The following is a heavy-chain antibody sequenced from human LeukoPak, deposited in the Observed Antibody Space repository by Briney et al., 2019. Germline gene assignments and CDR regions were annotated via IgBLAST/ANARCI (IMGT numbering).Heavy chain of an antibody. CDR2: IKEDASEK. D-gene: IGHD3-3*01. V-gene: IGHV3-7*01. J-gene: IGHJ4*02. CDR3: ARLNWNYADY. CDR1: GFAFSLYW. Sequence: GGSLRLSCTASGFAFSLYWMTWVRQAPEKGLEWVANIKEDASEKDYVDSVKGRFTISRDNGKNSLYLQMNSLRGEDTAVYYCARLNWNYADYWGQGTLVTVSS.